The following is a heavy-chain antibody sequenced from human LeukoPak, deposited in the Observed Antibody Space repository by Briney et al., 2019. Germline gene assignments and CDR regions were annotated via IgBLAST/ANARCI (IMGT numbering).Heavy chain of an antibody. Sequence: GGSLRLSCVASGFTFADFAMHWVRQAPGKGLEWVSGVSWNSGTIGYADPVKGRFTISRDNAKNSLYLQMNSLGAEDMALYYCAKARSGWYTVGFDYWGQGTLVTVSS. D-gene: IGHD6-19*01. J-gene: IGHJ4*02. CDR3: AKARSGWYTVGFDY. CDR2: VSWNSGTI. CDR1: GFTFADFA. V-gene: IGHV3-9*03.